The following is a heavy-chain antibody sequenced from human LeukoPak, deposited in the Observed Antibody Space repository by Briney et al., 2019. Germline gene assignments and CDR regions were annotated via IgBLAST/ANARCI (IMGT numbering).Heavy chain of an antibody. CDR3: AKDPYHEQQMYFDY. CDR1: GFTVSGNY. D-gene: IGHD6-13*01. J-gene: IGHJ4*02. CDR2: IYSGGDT. Sequence: GGSLRLSCAASGFTVSGNYMSWVRQAPGKGPECVAVIYSGGDTYYADSVKGRFTISRDNSKNTLYLQMNSLRAEDTAVYYCAKDPYHEQQMYFDYWGQGTLVTVSS. V-gene: IGHV3-53*01.